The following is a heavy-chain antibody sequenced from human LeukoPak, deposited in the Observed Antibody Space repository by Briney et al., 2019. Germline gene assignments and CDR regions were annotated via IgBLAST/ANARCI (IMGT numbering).Heavy chain of an antibody. CDR2: IFSGGGT. CDR1: GFTVSSSY. CDR3: ARGPRGFDP. J-gene: IGHJ5*02. Sequence: GGSLRLSCAASGFTVSSSYMNWVRQAPGKGLEWVSLIFSGGGTYYADSVKGRFTISRDNSKNTLYLQMNSLRAEDTAVYFCARGPRGFDPWGQGTLVTVSS. V-gene: IGHV3-53*01.